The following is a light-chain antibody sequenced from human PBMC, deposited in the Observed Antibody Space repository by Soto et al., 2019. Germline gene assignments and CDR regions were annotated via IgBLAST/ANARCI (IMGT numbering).Light chain of an antibody. V-gene: IGKV3-15*01. CDR2: GAS. CDR1: QTINNN. CDR3: QQYDIWPPYT. J-gene: IGKJ2*01. Sequence: VMTQSPAILPVSPGERASLSCSASQTINNNFAWYQQPVGQAPRHLIHGASIRATGVPARFGGSGSGTKFPITINSLQSEDCAVYYCQQYDIWPPYTFGQGTKLEI.